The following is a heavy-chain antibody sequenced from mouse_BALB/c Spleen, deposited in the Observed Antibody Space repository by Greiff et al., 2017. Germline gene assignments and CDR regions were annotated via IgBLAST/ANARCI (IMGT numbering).Heavy chain of an antibody. J-gene: IGHJ2*01. V-gene: IGHV3-8*02. CDR2: ISYSGST. CDR3: ARFEGDGYYLDY. CDR1: GDSITSGY. Sequence: EVQLVESGPSLVKPSQTLSLTCSVTGDSITSGYWNWIRKFPGNKLEYMGYISYSGSTYYNPSLKSRISITRDTSKNQYYLQLNSVTTEDTATYYCARFEGDGYYLDYWGQGTTLTVSS. D-gene: IGHD2-3*01.